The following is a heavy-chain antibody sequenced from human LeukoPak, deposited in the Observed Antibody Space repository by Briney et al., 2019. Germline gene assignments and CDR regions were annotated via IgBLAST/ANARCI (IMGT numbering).Heavy chain of an antibody. D-gene: IGHD3-10*01. Sequence: SETLSLTCTVSGGSISSSSYYWGWIRQPPGKGLEWIGSIYYSGSTYYNPSLKSRVTISVDTSKNQFSLKLSSVTAADTAVYYCARGQGVLLWFGELKSWFDPWGQGTLVTVSS. CDR1: GGSISSSSYY. V-gene: IGHV4-39*01. CDR3: ARGQGVLLWFGELKSWFDP. CDR2: IYYSGST. J-gene: IGHJ5*02.